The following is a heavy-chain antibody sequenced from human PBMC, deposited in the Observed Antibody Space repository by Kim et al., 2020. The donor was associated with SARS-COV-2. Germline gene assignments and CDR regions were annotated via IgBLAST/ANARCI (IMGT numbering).Heavy chain of an antibody. CDR2: IYWDDDK. Sequence: SGPTLVNPTQTLTLTCTFSGFSLSTSGVGVGWIRQPPGKALEWLALIYWDDDKRYSPSLKSRLTITKDTSKSQVVLTMTNMDTVDTATYYCAHSRSSGWYGDWFDPWGQRTLVTVSS. D-gene: IGHD6-19*01. J-gene: IGHJ5*02. V-gene: IGHV2-5*02. CDR3: AHSRSSGWYGDWFDP. CDR1: GFSLSTSGVG.